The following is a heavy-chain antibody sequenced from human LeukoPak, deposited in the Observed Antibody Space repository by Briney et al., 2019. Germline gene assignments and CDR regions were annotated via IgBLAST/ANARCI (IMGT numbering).Heavy chain of an antibody. Sequence: GGSLRLSCAASGFTFSSYAMSWVRQAPGKGLEWVSAISGSGGSTYYADSVKGRFTISRDNSKNTLYLQMNSLRAEDTAVYYCAKDLGFYYYDSSGSIQDWGQGTLVTVSS. D-gene: IGHD3-22*01. CDR3: AKDLGFYYYDSSGSIQD. V-gene: IGHV3-23*01. CDR1: GFTFSSYA. CDR2: ISGSGGST. J-gene: IGHJ4*02.